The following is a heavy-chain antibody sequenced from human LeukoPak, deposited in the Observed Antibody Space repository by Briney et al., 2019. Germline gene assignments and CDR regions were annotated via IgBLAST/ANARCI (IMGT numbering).Heavy chain of an antibody. CDR3: ARGYTSGWSNWFDP. V-gene: IGHV4-59*02. CDR1: GGSVSGYY. CDR2: IYYSGSI. Sequence: SSETLSLTCSVSGGSVSGYYWSWIRQPPGKGLEWIGYIYYSGSINYNPSLKNRVTISVDTSKNQFFLKLSSVTAADTAVYYCARGYTSGWSNWFDPWGQGTLVPVSS. D-gene: IGHD6-13*01. J-gene: IGHJ5*02.